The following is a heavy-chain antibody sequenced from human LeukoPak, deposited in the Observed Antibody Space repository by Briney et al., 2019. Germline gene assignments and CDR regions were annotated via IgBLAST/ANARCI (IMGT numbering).Heavy chain of an antibody. CDR3: ARNTRGGDFDC. D-gene: IGHD2-2*01. J-gene: IGHJ4*02. CDR2: ISYDGSNI. V-gene: IGHV3-30-3*01. CDR1: GFTFSSYA. Sequence: SGGSLRLSCAASGFTFSSYAMHWVRQAPGKGLEWVAVISYDGSNIYYADSVKGRFTISGDNSKNTLYLQMNSLRAEDTAVYYCARNTRGGDFDCWGQGTLVTVSS.